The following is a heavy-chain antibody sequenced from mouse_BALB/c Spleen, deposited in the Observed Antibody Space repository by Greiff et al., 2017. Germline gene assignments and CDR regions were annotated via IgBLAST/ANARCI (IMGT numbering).Heavy chain of an antibody. CDR3: NGRTFDPYYFDY. V-gene: IGHV14-4*02. CDR1: GFNIKDYY. CDR2: IDPENGDT. Sequence: VQLQQSGAELVRSGASVKLSCTASGFNIKDYYMHWVKQRPEQGLEWIGWIDPENGDTEYAPKFQGKATMTADTSSNTAYLQLSSLTSEDTAVYYCNGRTFDPYYFDYWGQGTTLTVSS. J-gene: IGHJ2*01.